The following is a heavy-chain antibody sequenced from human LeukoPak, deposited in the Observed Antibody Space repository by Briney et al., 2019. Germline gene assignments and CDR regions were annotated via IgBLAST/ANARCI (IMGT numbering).Heavy chain of an antibody. CDR2: ISSSGNTI. V-gene: IGHV3-11*01. Sequence: GGSLRLSCAASGFTFSDYYMSWIRQAPGKGLEWVSYISSSGNTIYYADSVKGRFTISRDNAKNTLYLQMNSLSAEDTAVYYCARDFRSDFPNWFDPWGRGALVTVSS. CDR1: GFTFSDYY. D-gene: IGHD3/OR15-3a*01. J-gene: IGHJ5*02. CDR3: ARDFRSDFPNWFDP.